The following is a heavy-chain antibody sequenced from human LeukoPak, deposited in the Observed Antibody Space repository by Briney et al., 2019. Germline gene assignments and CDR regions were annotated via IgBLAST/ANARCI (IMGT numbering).Heavy chain of an antibody. J-gene: IGHJ2*01. CDR2: ITSSGNTT. CDR3: AKDLGGGDYDWYFDL. V-gene: IGHV3-23*01. CDR1: GFTFSIYA. D-gene: IGHD4-17*01. Sequence: GGSLRLSCAASGFTFSIYAMSWVRQAPGEGLEWVAGITSSGNTTYYADPVKGRFTISRDNSKNILYLQMNSLRAEDTAVYYCAKDLGGGDYDWYFDLWGRGTVVTVSS.